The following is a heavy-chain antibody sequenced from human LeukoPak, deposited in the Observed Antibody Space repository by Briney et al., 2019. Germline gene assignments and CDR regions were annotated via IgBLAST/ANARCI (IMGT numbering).Heavy chain of an antibody. J-gene: IGHJ4*02. CDR3: ARVHKLYDSSGSFDY. D-gene: IGHD3-22*01. Sequence: SETLSLTCTVSGGSISSGGYYWSWIRQHPGKGLEWIGYIYYSGSTYYNPSLKSRVTISVDTSKNQFSLKLSPVTAADTAVYYCARVHKLYDSSGSFDYWGQGTLVTVSS. CDR1: GGSISSGGYY. V-gene: IGHV4-31*03. CDR2: IYYSGST.